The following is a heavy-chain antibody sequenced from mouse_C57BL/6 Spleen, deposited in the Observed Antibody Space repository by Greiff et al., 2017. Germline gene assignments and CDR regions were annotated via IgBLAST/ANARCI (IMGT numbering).Heavy chain of an antibody. CDR2: INPSSGYT. CDR3: AGDLYYGSPFAY. V-gene: IGHV1-4*01. Sequence: QVQLQQSGAELARPGASVKMSCKASGYTFTSYTMHWVKQRPGQGLEWIGYINPSSGYTKYNQKFKDKATLTADKSSSTAYMQLSSLTSEDSAVYYCAGDLYYGSPFAYWGQGTLVTVSA. CDR1: GYTFTSYT. D-gene: IGHD1-1*01. J-gene: IGHJ3*01.